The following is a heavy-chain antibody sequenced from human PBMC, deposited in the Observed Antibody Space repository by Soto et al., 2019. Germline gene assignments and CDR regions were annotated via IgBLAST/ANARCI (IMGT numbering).Heavy chain of an antibody. J-gene: IGHJ6*02. CDR1: GLSFTSYW. Sequence: AASPIISCAASGLSFTSYWIHWVRQAPGKGLVWVSRINNDGSSISYADSVKGRFTISRDNAKNTLYLQMNSLRAEDTAVYYCARDNFFYGLDVWGQGTTVTVSS. CDR2: INNDGSSI. CDR3: ARDNFFYGLDV. V-gene: IGHV3-74*01.